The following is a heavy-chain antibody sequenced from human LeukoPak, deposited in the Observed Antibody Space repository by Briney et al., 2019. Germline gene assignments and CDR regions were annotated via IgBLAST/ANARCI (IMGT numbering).Heavy chain of an antibody. CDR3: ARGPSYSSSWPYYYYYMDV. D-gene: IGHD6-13*01. V-gene: IGHV3-7*01. CDR1: GFTFSSYW. Sequence: GGSLRLSCAASGFTFSSYWMSWVRQAPGKGLEWVANIKQDGSEKYYVDSEKGRFTISRDNAKNSLYLQMNSLRAEDTAVYYCARGPSYSSSWPYYYYYMDVWGKGTTVTVSS. CDR2: IKQDGSEK. J-gene: IGHJ6*03.